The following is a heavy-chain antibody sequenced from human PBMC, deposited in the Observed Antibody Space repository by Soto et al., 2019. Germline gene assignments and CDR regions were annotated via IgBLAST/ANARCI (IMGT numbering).Heavy chain of an antibody. J-gene: IGHJ6*02. V-gene: IGHV3-33*01. Sequence: GGSLRLSCAASGFTFSSYGMHWVRQAPGKGLEWVAVIWYDGSNKYYADSVKGRFTISRDNSKNTLYLQMNSLRAEDTAVYYCAGPYSSSSQGEGYYYYYGMDVWGQGTTVTVSS. D-gene: IGHD6-6*01. CDR3: AGPYSSSSQGEGYYYYYGMDV. CDR1: GFTFSSYG. CDR2: IWYDGSNK.